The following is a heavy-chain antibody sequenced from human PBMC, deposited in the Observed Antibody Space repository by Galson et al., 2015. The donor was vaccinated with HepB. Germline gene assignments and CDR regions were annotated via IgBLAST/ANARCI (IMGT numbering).Heavy chain of an antibody. Sequence: SLRLSCAASGFTFSSYGVSWVRQAPGKGLEWVSTISGSGSTTYYADSVKGRFTVSRDNSKNTLYLQMNSLRAEDTAVYYCAKAGAEGGMDVWGQGTTVTVSS. CDR3: AKAGAEGGMDV. CDR1: GFTFSSYG. J-gene: IGHJ6*02. D-gene: IGHD3-10*01. CDR2: ISGSGSTT. V-gene: IGHV3-23*01.